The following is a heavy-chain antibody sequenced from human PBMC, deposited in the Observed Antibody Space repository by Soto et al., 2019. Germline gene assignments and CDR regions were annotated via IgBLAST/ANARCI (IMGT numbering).Heavy chain of an antibody. J-gene: IGHJ5*02. V-gene: IGHV1-69*01. CDR3: ASSIQPYYYDNSGYSNWFDP. CDR2: IIPIFGTA. D-gene: IGHD3-22*01. CDR1: GGTFSSYA. Sequence: QVQLVQSGAEVKKPGSSVKVSCKASGGTFSSYAISWVRQAPGQGLEWMGGIIPIFGTANYAQKFQGRVTITADESTSTAYMELSSLRSEDTAVYYCASSIQPYYYDNSGYSNWFDPWGQGTLVTVSS.